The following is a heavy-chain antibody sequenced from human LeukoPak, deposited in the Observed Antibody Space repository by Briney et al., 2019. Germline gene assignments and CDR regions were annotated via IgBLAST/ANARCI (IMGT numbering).Heavy chain of an antibody. V-gene: IGHV3-23*01. J-gene: IGHJ4*02. D-gene: IGHD2-8*01. CDR3: AKDRIVLTVYAFDS. Sequence: GGSLRLSCAASGFSFSKYAMSWVRQVPGKGLEWVSTLSGSGATSSYADSVRGRFSISRDNSNNTLYLQMNSLRAEDTALYYCAKDRIVLTVYAFDSWGQGTLVTVSS. CDR2: LSGSGATS. CDR1: GFSFSKYA.